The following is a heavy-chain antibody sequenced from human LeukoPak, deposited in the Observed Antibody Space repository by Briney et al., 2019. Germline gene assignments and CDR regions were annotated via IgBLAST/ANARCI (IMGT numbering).Heavy chain of an antibody. CDR2: IIPIFGTA. CDR1: GGTFSSYA. Sequence: ASVKVSCKASGGTFSSYAISWVRQAPGQGLEWMGGIIPIFGTANYAQKFQGRVTITADESTSTAYMELSSLRSEDTAVYYCPRDPYSSGWYYFDYWGQGPLVTVSS. V-gene: IGHV1-69*13. D-gene: IGHD6-19*01. J-gene: IGHJ4*02. CDR3: PRDPYSSGWYYFDY.